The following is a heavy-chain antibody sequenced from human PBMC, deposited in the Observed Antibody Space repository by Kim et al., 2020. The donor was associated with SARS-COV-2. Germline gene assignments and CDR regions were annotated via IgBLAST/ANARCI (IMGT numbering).Heavy chain of an antibody. V-gene: IGHV3-23*01. J-gene: IGHJ1*01. CDR3: AKHLGSSGSEFQY. Sequence: YSADAVKGRFIISRDNSKNTLHLQMNSLRAEDTAIYHCAKHLGSSGSEFQYWGQGTLVTVSS. D-gene: IGHD6-19*01.